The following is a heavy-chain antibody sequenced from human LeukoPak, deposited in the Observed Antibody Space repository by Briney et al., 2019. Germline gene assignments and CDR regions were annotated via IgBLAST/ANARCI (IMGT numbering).Heavy chain of an antibody. V-gene: IGHV3-48*01. CDR3: ARGGYTYGLDY. CDR1: GFTLTSYS. J-gene: IGHJ4*02. D-gene: IGHD5-18*01. CDR2: ISSLGRTI. Sequence: GGSLRLSCAASGFTLTSYSMNWVRQAQGKGLEWVSYISSLGRTIYYADSVKGRFTISRDSAKNLLSLHMSSLRAEDTAVYFCARGGYTYGLDYWGQGTLVTVSS.